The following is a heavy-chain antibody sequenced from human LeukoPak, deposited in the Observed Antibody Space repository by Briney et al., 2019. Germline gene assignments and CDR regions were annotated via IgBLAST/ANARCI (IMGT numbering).Heavy chain of an antibody. CDR1: GGTFSSYA. CDR2: IIPIFGTA. J-gene: IGHJ6*03. Sequence: GASVKVSCKASGGTFSSYAISWVRQAPGQGLEWMGGIIPIFGTANYAQKFQGRVTITTDESTSTAYMELSSLRSEDTAVYYCARGRLELRGPDYYYYRDVWVKGTTV. CDR3: ARGRLELRGPDYYYYRDV. D-gene: IGHD1-7*01. V-gene: IGHV1-69*05.